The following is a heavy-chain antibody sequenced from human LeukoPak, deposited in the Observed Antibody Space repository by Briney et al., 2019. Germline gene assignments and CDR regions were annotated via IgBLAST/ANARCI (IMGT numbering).Heavy chain of an antibody. CDR2: MNPNSGNT. CDR3: ARRYCSSTSCHYFNH. Sequence: ASVKVSCKASGYTFTSYDINWVRQATGQGLEWMGWMNPNSGNTGYAQKFQGRVTMTRNTSISTAYMELSSLRSEDTAVYYCARRYCSSTSCHYFNHWGQGTLVTVSS. J-gene: IGHJ4*02. D-gene: IGHD2-2*01. CDR1: GYTFTSYD. V-gene: IGHV1-8*01.